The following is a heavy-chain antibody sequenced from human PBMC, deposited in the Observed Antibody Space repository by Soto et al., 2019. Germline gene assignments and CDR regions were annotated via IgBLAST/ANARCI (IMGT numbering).Heavy chain of an antibody. V-gene: IGHV4-59*12. CDR2: LSDSGST. Sequence: SETLSLTCTVSGGSISGYFWSWIRQPPGKGLEWIGYLSDSGSTNYTPSLNSRVTISVDTSKNTLYPQMNSLRAEDTAVYYCARGRSTVTTFDYWGQGTLVTVSS. J-gene: IGHJ4*02. D-gene: IGHD4-17*01. CDR3: ARGRSTVTTFDY. CDR1: GGSISGYF.